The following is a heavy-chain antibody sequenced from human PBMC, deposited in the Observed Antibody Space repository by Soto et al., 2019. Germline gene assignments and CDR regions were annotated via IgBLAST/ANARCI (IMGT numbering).Heavy chain of an antibody. CDR2: ISGSGGST. V-gene: IGHV3-23*01. D-gene: IGHD6-13*01. CDR1: GFTFSSYA. Sequence: GGSLRLSCAASGFTFSSYAMSWVRQAPGKGLEWVSAISGSGGSTYYADSVKGRFTISRDNSKNTLYLQMNGLRAEDTAVYYCAKDSGIAATRPYYFDYWGQGTLVTVSS. J-gene: IGHJ4*02. CDR3: AKDSGIAATRPYYFDY.